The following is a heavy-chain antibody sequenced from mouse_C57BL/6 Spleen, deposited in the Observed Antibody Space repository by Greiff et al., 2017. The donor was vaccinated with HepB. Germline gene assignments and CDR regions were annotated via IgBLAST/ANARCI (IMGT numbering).Heavy chain of an antibody. CDR2: IRNKANGYTT. CDR3: ARSLWYDYAMDY. D-gene: IGHD1-1*02. CDR1: GFTFTDYY. J-gene: IGHJ4*01. V-gene: IGHV7-3*01. Sequence: EVQVVESGGGLVQPGGSLSLSCAASGFTFTDYYMSWVRQPPGKALEWLGFIRNKANGYTTEYSASVKGRFTISRDNSQSILYLQMNALRAEDSATYYCARSLWYDYAMDYWGQGTSVTVSS.